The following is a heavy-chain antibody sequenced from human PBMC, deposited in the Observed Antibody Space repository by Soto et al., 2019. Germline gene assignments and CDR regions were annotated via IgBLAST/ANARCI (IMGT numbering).Heavy chain of an antibody. CDR2: ISGSGGST. D-gene: IGHD5-12*01. CDR1: GFTFSSYA. V-gene: IGHV3-23*01. CDR3: AKAATDNYYYYYGMDV. J-gene: IGHJ6*02. Sequence: GGSLRLSCAASGFTFSSYAMSWVRQAPGKGLEWVSAISGSGGSTYYADSVKGRFTISRDNSKNTLYLQMNSLRAEDTAVYYCAKAATDNYYYYYGMDVWGQGTTVTVSS.